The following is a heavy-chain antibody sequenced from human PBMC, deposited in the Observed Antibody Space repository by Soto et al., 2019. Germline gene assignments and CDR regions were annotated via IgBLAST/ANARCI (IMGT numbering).Heavy chain of an antibody. CDR3: ARPPPGPSPRWDV. V-gene: IGHV4-30-2*01. CDR2: TYDTGST. Sequence: RLWLTCAVSGGHTSRGGQPWDRNRLPPGKAREWPGFTYDTGSTYYTPSLKSRVTLSVDSSKNQFSLNLTSVTAADTAMYFCARPPPGPSPRWDVWGQGTTVTVSS. J-gene: IGHJ6*02. D-gene: IGHD3-10*01. CDR1: GGHTSRGGQP.